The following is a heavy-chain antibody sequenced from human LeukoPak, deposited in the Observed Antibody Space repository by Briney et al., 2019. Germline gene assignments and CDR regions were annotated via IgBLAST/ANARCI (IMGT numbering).Heavy chain of an antibody. Sequence: GGSLRLSCAASGFTFGTYWMTWVRQAPGKGLEWVANINQAGTEKYFVDSVKGRLTISRDNAKNSLYLQMNSLRAEDTAVYYCVRGVGVSRFNYLDSWGQGTLVIVSS. CDR1: GFTFGTYW. CDR2: INQAGTEK. J-gene: IGHJ4*02. V-gene: IGHV3-7*01. D-gene: IGHD6-13*01. CDR3: VRGVGVSRFNYLDS.